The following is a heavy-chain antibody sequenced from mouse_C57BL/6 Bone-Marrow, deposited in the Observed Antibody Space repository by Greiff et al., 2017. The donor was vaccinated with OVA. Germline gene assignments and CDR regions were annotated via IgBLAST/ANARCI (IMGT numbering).Heavy chain of an antibody. CDR2: INPSNGGT. D-gene: IGHD1-1*01. J-gene: IGHJ4*01. V-gene: IGHV1-53*01. Sequence: QVQLQQPGTDLVKPGASVKLSCKASGYTFTSYWMHWVKQRPGQGLEWIGNINPSNGGTNYNEKFKSKATLTVDKSSSTAYMQLSSLTSEDSAVYYCARRLIYYYGSSTYAMDYWGQGTSVTVSS. CDR3: ARRLIYYYGSSTYAMDY. CDR1: GYTFTSYW.